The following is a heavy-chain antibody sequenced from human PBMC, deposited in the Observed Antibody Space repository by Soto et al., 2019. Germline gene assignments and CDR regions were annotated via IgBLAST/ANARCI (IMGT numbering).Heavy chain of an antibody. CDR1: GFIFGAYG. CDR3: ARDLYSYGYPDY. J-gene: IGHJ4*02. CDR2: MSYDGSRK. V-gene: IGHV3-30*03. D-gene: IGHD5-18*01. Sequence: PGGSLRLSCAASGFIFGAYGMHWVRRAPGKGLEWVAVMSYDGSRKYYADSVKGRFTISRDNSNSTLSLEMNSLRTEDTAVYYCARDLYSYGYPDYWGQGTLVTVSS.